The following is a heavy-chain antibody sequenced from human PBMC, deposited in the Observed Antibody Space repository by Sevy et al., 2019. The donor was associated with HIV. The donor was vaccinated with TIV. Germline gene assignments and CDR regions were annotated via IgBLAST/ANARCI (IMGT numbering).Heavy chain of an antibody. Sequence: GGSLRLSCAASGFTFSDYYMSWIRQAPGKGLEWVSYISSSSSYTNYADSVKGRFTISRDNAKNSLYLQMNSLRAEDRVVYYCASDRVDIVVVVAATSDAFDIWGQGTMVTVSS. V-gene: IGHV3-11*06. CDR2: ISSSSSYT. CDR3: ASDRVDIVVVVAATSDAFDI. J-gene: IGHJ3*02. D-gene: IGHD2-15*01. CDR1: GFTFSDYY.